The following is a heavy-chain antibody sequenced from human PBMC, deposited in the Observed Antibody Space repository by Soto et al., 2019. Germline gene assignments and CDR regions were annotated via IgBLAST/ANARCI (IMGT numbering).Heavy chain of an antibody. CDR2: ISSNGGST. J-gene: IGHJ4*02. D-gene: IGHD3-3*01. CDR3: ARGALRFLESLFIYFDY. Sequence: VGSLRLSCAASGFTFSSYAMHWVRQAPGKGLEYVSAISSNGGSTYYANSVKGRFTISRDNSKNTLYLQMGSLRAEDMAVYYCARGALRFLESLFIYFDYWGQGTLVTVSS. CDR1: GFTFSSYA. V-gene: IGHV3-64*01.